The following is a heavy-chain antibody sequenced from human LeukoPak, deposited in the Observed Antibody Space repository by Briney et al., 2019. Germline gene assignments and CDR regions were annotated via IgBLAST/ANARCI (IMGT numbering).Heavy chain of an antibody. D-gene: IGHD3-22*01. CDR2: IYYSGST. J-gene: IGHJ4*02. V-gene: IGHV4-59*01. CDR1: GGSISSYY. Sequence: PSETLSLTCTVSGGSISSYYWSWIRQPAGKGLEWIGYIYYSGSTNYNPSLKSRVTISVDTSKNQFSLKLSSVTAADTAVYYCARVSYDSSGYYYGDYWGQGTLVTVSS. CDR3: ARVSYDSSGYYYGDY.